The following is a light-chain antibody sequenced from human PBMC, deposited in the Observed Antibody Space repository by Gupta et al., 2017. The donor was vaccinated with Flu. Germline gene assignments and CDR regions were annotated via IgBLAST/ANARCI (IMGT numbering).Light chain of an antibody. CDR2: LAS. Sequence: DIVMTQSPLSLPVTPGEPASISCRSSQSLLHSNGYNYLDWFLKKPGQSPQLLISLASNRASGVPDRFSGSGSGTDFTLKISRVEAEDVGVYYCMQALQTPRSFGQGTKLELK. J-gene: IGKJ2*03. CDR3: MQALQTPRS. V-gene: IGKV2-28*01. CDR1: QSLLHSNGYNY.